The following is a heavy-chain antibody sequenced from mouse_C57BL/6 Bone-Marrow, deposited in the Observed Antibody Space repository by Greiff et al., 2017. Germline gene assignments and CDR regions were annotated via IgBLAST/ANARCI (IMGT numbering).Heavy chain of an antibody. CDR2: INPCTGGT. CDR3: ARGRFAY. V-gene: IGHV1-42*01. Sequence: EVLLVESGPELVKPGASVKISCKASGYSFTGYYMNWVKQSPEQSLEWIGEINPCTGGTTYNQKFKAKATLTVDKSSSTAYMQLKSLTSEDSAVYYCARGRFAYWGQGTLVTVSA. CDR1: GYSFTGYY. J-gene: IGHJ3*01.